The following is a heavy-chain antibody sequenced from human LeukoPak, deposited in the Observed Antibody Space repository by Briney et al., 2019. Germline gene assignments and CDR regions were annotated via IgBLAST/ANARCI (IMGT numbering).Heavy chain of an antibody. CDR1: GFSFSGHG. D-gene: IGHD2-2*01. CDR2: IRYDGSDQ. CDR3: AKDVPQAWQLLGH. V-gene: IGHV3-30*02. J-gene: IGHJ4*02. Sequence: GGSLRLSCAASGFSFSGHGMHWVRQAPGKGLEGVAFIRYDGSDQYYADSVKGRFTISRDNSKNMLSLQMNSLRAEDTAVYYCAKDVPQAWQLLGHWGQGTLVTVFS.